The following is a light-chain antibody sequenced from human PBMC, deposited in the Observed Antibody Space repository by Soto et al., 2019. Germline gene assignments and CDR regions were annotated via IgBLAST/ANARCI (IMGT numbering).Light chain of an antibody. CDR2: DVS. Sequence: QSVLTQPASVSGSPGQSITISCTGTSSDVGAYNYVSWYQHLPVKAPKLIIYDVSNRPSGVSTRFSGSKSGNTASLTISGLQAEDEAEYYCSSWTTSSTYVFGTGTKVTVL. CDR3: SSWTTSSTYV. CDR1: SSDVGAYNY. V-gene: IGLV2-14*03. J-gene: IGLJ1*01.